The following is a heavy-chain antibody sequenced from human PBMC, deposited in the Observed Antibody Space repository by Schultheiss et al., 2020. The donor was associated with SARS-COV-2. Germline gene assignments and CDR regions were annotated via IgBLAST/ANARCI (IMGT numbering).Heavy chain of an antibody. CDR3: VRDLGFGDYTATSPQGNWFDP. J-gene: IGHJ5*02. Sequence: SETLSLTCTVSGGSISSGSYYWSWIRQPAGKGLEWIGRIYTSGSTNYNPSLKSRATMSVDTPKNQFSLRLRSPTAADTAVYYCVRDLGFGDYTATSPQGNWFDPWGQGILVTVSS. V-gene: IGHV4-61*02. CDR1: GGSISSGSYY. CDR2: IYTSGST. D-gene: IGHD4-17*01.